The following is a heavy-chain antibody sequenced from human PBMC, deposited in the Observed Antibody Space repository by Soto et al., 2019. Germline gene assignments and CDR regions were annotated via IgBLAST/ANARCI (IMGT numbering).Heavy chain of an antibody. CDR2: INAGNGNT. CDR1: GYTFTSYA. Sequence: QVPLVQSGAEVKKPGASVKVSCKASGYTFTSYAMHWVRQAPGQRLEWMGWINAGNGNTKYSQKFQGRVTITRDTSASTAYMELSSLRSEDTAVYYCARDYSSGWYGWFDPWGQGTLVTVSS. D-gene: IGHD6-19*01. CDR3: ARDYSSGWYGWFDP. V-gene: IGHV1-3*01. J-gene: IGHJ5*02.